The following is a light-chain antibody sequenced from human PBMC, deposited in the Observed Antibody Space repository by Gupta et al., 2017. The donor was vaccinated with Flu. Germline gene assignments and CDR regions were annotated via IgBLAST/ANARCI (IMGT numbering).Light chain of an antibody. CDR1: KLGNRY. J-gene: IGLJ1*01. CDR3: QTWDEDISV. V-gene: IGLV3-1*01. CDR2: KNK. Sequence: SQGKTASTTGSGEKLGNRYGCWHQQRPGHSRVLVMLKNKKRASGITERFSGSTSGTTATLTIRGAQARDEDDYYCQTWDEDISVFGPGTTVTVL.